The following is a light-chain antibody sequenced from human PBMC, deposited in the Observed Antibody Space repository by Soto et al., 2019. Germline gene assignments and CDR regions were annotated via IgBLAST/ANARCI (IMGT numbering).Light chain of an antibody. J-gene: IGKJ1*01. V-gene: IGKV4-1*01. CDR2: WAS. CDR1: QNVLYSHNNTNY. CDR3: QQYYTTPLT. Sequence: DTVMTQSPDSPAVSLVGRANINLKARQNVLYSHNNTNYLARYQQKPGQATKLLIYWASTRESGVPDRFSGSGSGTHFTLTISSLQAEDVADYYCQQYYTTPLTVGQGTRWIS.